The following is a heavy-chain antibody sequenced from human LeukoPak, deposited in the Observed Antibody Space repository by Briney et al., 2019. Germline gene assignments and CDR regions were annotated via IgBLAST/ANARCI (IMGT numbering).Heavy chain of an antibody. Sequence: GGSLRLSCAASGFTFSSYSMNWVRQAPGKGLEGVSSISSSSSYIYYADSVKGRFTISRDNAKNSLYLQMNSLRAEDTAVYYCARVSSSSWYPVYYYMDVWGKGTTVTVSS. V-gene: IGHV3-21*01. CDR1: GFTFSSYS. D-gene: IGHD6-13*01. CDR2: ISSSSSYI. CDR3: ARVSSSSWYPVYYYMDV. J-gene: IGHJ6*03.